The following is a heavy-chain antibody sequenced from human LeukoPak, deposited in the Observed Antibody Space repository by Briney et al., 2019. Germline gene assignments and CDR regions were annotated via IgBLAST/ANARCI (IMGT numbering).Heavy chain of an antibody. J-gene: IGHJ4*02. CDR3: ARQRDCSDTNCYTVDF. CDR2: IYYSGRP. CDR1: GGSITIAGYH. D-gene: IGHD2-2*02. Sequence: SETLSLTCTVSGGSITIAGYHWSWFRQHPGKGLEWVGFIYYSGRPYYNPSLKSRLTMSVDTSGNQFSLKLSSVTAADTAIYYCARQRDCSDTNCYTVDFWGQGTLVTVSS. V-gene: IGHV4-31*03.